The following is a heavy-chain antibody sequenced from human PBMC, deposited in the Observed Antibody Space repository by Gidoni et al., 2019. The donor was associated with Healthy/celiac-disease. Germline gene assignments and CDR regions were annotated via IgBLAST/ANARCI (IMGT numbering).Heavy chain of an antibody. CDR1: GGTFRSYA. CDR3: ARDHPNYYDSSGYSYVFDI. J-gene: IGHJ3*02. CDR2: IIPILGIA. V-gene: IGHV1-69*09. D-gene: IGHD3-22*01. Sequence: QVQLVQSGAEVKKPGSSVKVSCKASGGTFRSYAISWVRQAPGQGLEWMGRIIPILGIANYAQKFQGRVTITADKSTSTAYMELSSLRSEDTAVYYCARDHPNYYDSSGYSYVFDIWGQGTMVTVSS.